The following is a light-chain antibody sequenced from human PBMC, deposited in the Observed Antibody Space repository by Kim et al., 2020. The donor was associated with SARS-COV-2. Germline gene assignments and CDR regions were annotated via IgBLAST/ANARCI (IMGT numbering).Light chain of an antibody. CDR1: QSVSSN. J-gene: IGKJ4*01. CDR2: GAS. CDR3: QQYHKWPPLT. V-gene: IGKV3-15*01. Sequence: SPGERATLSRRARQSVSSNLAWYQQRPGQAPRLLIYGASTRATGIPARFSGSGSGTDFTLTISSLQPEDFAVYYCQQYHKWPPLTFGGGTKVDIK.